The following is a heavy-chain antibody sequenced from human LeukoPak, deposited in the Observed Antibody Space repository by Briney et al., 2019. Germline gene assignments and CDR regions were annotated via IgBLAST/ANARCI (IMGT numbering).Heavy chain of an antibody. D-gene: IGHD5-18*01. V-gene: IGHV4-34*01. CDR1: GGSFSGYY. CDR3: ARGPPPYIQLWSAYYYYGMDV. J-gene: IGHJ6*02. Sequence: SETLSLTCAVYGGSFSGYYWSWIRQPPGKGLEWIGEINHSGSTNYNPTLKSRVTISIDTSKNQFSLKLSSVTDADTAVYYCARGPPPYIQLWSAYYYYGMDVWGQGTTVTVSS. CDR2: INHSGST.